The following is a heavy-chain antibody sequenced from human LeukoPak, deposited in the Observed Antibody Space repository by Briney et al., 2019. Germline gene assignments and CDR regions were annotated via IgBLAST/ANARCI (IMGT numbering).Heavy chain of an antibody. CDR1: GGSISSGGYY. CDR2: IYHSGST. V-gene: IGHV4-30-2*01. D-gene: IGHD6-13*01. CDR3: ARRQQLAHAFDT. J-gene: IGHJ3*02. Sequence: SETLSLTCTVSGGSISSGGYYWSWIRQPPGKGLEWIGYIYHSGSTYYNPSLKSRVTISVDRSKNQFSLKLSSVTAADTAVYYCARRQQLAHAFDTWGQGTMVTVSS.